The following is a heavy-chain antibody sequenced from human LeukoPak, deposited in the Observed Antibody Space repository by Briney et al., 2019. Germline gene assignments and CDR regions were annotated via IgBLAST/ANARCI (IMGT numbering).Heavy chain of an antibody. CDR2: ISSSSSYT. CDR3: ARVFYHATTVVLDY. J-gene: IGHJ4*02. D-gene: IGHD4-23*01. V-gene: IGHV3-11*06. Sequence: GGSLRLSCAASGFTFSDYYMSWIRQAPGKGLEWVSYISSSSSYTNYADSVKGRFTISRDNAKNSLYLQMNSLRAEDTAVYYCARVFYHATTVVLDYWGQGTLVTVSS. CDR1: GFTFSDYY.